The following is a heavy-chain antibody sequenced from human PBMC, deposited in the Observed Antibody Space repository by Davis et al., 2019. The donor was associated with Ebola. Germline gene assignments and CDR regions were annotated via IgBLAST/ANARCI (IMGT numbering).Heavy chain of an antibody. V-gene: IGHV4-31*02. J-gene: IGHJ4*02. CDR1: GGPISSRGYH. Sequence: MPSESLSLTCTVSGGPISSRGYHWTWIPQHTGKGLEWFGSLYYSGSTYYNPSRNRRVTISQDTSKNQFPLKLSSVPAADTAVYYCTTEMAATFESWGQGTLVTVSS. D-gene: IGHD5-24*01. CDR3: TTEMAATFES. CDR2: LYYSGST.